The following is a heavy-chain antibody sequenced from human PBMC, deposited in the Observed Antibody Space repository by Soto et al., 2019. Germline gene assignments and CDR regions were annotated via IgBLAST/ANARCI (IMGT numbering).Heavy chain of an antibody. CDR1: GFTFSPYA. J-gene: IGHJ4*02. Sequence: QVQLVESGGGVVKPGRSLRLSCAASGFTFSPYAMHWVRQAPGKGLEWVAVISYDGNKKNYADSVKGRLAISRDNSRNTLYLQMSSLRAEDTAVYYCARARLDTPALDYWGQVTRGTVSS. CDR3: ARARLDTPALDY. V-gene: IGHV3-30*09. D-gene: IGHD2-2*01. CDR2: ISYDGNKK.